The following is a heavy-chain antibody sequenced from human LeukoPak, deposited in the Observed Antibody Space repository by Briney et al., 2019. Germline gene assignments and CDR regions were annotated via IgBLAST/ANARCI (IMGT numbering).Heavy chain of an antibody. CDR3: AACHSSGRPRGDFDY. D-gene: IGHD6-19*01. CDR1: GFTFSSYE. J-gene: IGHJ4*02. Sequence: PGGSLRLSCAASGFTFSSYEMNWVRQAPGKGLEWVSYISSSGSTIYYADSVKGRFTISRDNAKNSLYLQMNSLRAEDTAVYYCAACHSSGRPRGDFDYWGQGTLVTVSS. CDR2: ISSSGSTI. V-gene: IGHV3-48*03.